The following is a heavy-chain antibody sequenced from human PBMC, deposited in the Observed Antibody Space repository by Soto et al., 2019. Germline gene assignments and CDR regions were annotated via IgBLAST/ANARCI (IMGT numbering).Heavy chain of an antibody. CDR3: AREGHGSDQDY. Sequence: EVQLAESGGGLVQPEGSLRLSCAASGFTFSENSMNWVRQAPGKGLEWVSYISSSGSTIYYADSVKGRFTISRDNADNSLYLQMNSLRAEDTAVYYCAREGHGSDQDYWGQGTLVTVCS. CDR2: ISSSGSTI. CDR1: GFTFSENS. J-gene: IGHJ4*02. D-gene: IGHD3-10*01. V-gene: IGHV3-48*01.